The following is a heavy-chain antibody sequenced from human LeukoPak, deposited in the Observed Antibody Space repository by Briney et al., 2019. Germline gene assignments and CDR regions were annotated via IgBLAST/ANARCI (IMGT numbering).Heavy chain of an antibody. CDR2: INSDVSTT. Sequence: GGSLRLSCAASGFTFSSYWMHWVRQAPGKGLVWVSRINSDVSTTTYADSVKGRFTISRDNAKNTLYLQMNSLRAEDTAVYYCARRGAVANAFDIWGLGTMVTVSS. CDR1: GFTFSSYW. CDR3: ARRGAVANAFDI. D-gene: IGHD6-19*01. J-gene: IGHJ3*02. V-gene: IGHV3-74*01.